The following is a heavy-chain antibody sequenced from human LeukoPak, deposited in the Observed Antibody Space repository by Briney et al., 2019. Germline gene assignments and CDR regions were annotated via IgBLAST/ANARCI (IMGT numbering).Heavy chain of an antibody. CDR1: GGSISSYY. V-gene: IGHV4-4*07. CDR3: ARGLYYDILTGPLEGWFDP. J-gene: IGHJ5*02. Sequence: SETLSLTCTVSGGSISSYYWSWIRQPAGKGLEWIGRIYTSGSTNYNPSLKSRVTMSVDTSKNQFSLKLSSVTAADTAVYYCARGLYYDILTGPLEGWFDPWGQGTLVTVSS. D-gene: IGHD3-9*01. CDR2: IYTSGST.